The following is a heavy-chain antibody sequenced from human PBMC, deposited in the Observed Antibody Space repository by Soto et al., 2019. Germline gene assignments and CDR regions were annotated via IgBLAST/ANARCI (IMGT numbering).Heavy chain of an antibody. Sequence: ASVKVSCKVSGYTLTELSMHWVRQAPGRGLEWMGGFDPEDGETIYAQKFQGRVTMTEDTSTDTAYMELSSLRSEDTAVYYCATDKEQLVRSHYYYYGMDVWGQGTTVTAP. V-gene: IGHV1-24*01. CDR1: GYTLTELS. J-gene: IGHJ6*02. D-gene: IGHD6-6*01. CDR2: FDPEDGET. CDR3: ATDKEQLVRSHYYYYGMDV.